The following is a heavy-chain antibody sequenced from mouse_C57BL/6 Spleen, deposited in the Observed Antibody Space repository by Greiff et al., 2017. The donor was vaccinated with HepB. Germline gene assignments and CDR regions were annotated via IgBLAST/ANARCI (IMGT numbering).Heavy chain of an antibody. CDR1: GYAFSSYW. V-gene: IGHV1-80*01. D-gene: IGHD1-1*01. CDR3: ARRRVVVGDWYFGV. Sequence: QVQLQQSGAELVKPGASVKISCKASGYAFSSYWMNWVKQRPGKGLEWIGQIYPGDGDTNYNGKFKGKATLTADKSSSTAYMQLSSLTSEDSAVYFCARRRVVVGDWYFGVWGTGTTVTVSS. CDR2: IYPGDGDT. J-gene: IGHJ1*03.